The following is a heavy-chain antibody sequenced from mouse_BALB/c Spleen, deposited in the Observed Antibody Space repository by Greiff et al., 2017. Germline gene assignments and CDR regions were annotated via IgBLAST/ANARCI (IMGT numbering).Heavy chain of an antibody. CDR3: ARQGITTGDPFAY. V-gene: IGHV5-9-3*01. J-gene: IGHJ3*01. Sequence: DVQLVESGGGLVKPGGSLKLSCAASGFTFSSYAMSWVRQTPEKRLEWVATISSGGSYTYYPDSVKGRFTISRDNAKNTLYLQMSSLRSEDTAMYYCARQGITTGDPFAYWGQGTLVTVSA. D-gene: IGHD2-4*01. CDR2: ISSGGSYT. CDR1: GFTFSSYA.